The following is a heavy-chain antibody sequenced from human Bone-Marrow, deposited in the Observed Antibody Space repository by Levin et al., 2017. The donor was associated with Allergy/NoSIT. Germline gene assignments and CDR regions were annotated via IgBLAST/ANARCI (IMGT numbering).Heavy chain of an antibody. V-gene: IGHV3-30-3*01. CDR3: AGDSSPYESYDFWGGYLIHYSGMDV. J-gene: IGHJ6*02. CDR2: ISYDGSNK. D-gene: IGHD3-3*01. CDR1: GYMFSSYG. Sequence: GGSLRLSCAASGYMFSSYGIHWVRQAPGEGLEWVAVISYDGSNKYYADSVKGRFTISRDNSRNTLYLQMNSLRADDTAVYYCAGDSSPYESYDFWGGYLIHYSGMDVWGQGTTVSVSS.